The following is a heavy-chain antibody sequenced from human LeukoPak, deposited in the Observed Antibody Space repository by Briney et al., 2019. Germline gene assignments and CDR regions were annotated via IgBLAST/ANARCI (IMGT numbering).Heavy chain of an antibody. CDR3: ARARGSSWYSGQLAYYFDY. Sequence: PGGSLRLSCAASGFTFSSYAMSWVRQAPGKGLEWVSYISSSSSTIYYADSVKGRFTISRDNAKNSLYLQMNSLRDEDTAVYYCARARGSSWYSGQLAYYFDYWGQGTLVTVSS. V-gene: IGHV3-48*02. CDR1: GFTFSSYA. J-gene: IGHJ4*02. CDR2: ISSSSSTI. D-gene: IGHD6-13*01.